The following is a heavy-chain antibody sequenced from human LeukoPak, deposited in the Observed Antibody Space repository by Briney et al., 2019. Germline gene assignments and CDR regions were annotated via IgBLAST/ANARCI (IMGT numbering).Heavy chain of an antibody. CDR2: INPNSGGT. V-gene: IGHV1-2*02. CDR3: ARDPAADAGYSSSWYLGWFDP. Sequence: ASVKVSCKASGYTFTGYYMHWVRQAPGQGLEWMGWINPNSGGTNYAQKFQGRVTMTRDTSISTAYMELSRLRSDDTDVYYCARDPAADAGYSSSWYLGWFDPWGQGTLVTVSS. J-gene: IGHJ5*02. D-gene: IGHD6-13*01. CDR1: GYTFTGYY.